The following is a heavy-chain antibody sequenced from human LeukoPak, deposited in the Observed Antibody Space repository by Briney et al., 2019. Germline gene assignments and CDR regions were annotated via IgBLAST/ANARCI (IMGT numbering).Heavy chain of an antibody. CDR2: IYYSGGT. CDR1: GGSMSPFY. V-gene: IGHV4-59*08. J-gene: IGHJ3*02. CDR3: AVNSTKHTFDI. D-gene: IGHD1-1*01. Sequence: SETLSLTCTASGGSMSPFYWSWIRQSPGKGLEWIGSIYYSGGTNYNPSLKSRVTISVDTSKNQFSLELSSVSAADTAVYYCAVNSTKHTFDIWGQGTMVTASS.